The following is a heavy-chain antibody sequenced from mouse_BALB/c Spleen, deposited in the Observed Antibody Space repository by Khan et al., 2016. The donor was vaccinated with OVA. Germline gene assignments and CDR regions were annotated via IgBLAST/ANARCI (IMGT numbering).Heavy chain of an antibody. D-gene: IGHD2-3*01. CDR3: SRSCDGYYPPYPIDY. Sequence: QVQLQQSGAELARPGASVKMSCRASGYTFSTYTMHWVKQRPGQGLEWIGYINPSSNYTNYSQKLKDKATLSAEKSYSTAYMQLTSLTSEDYAVYYFSRSCDGYYPPYPIDYWVQGTSVTVSS. CDR1: GYTFSTYT. V-gene: IGHV1-4*01. J-gene: IGHJ4*01. CDR2: INPSSNYT.